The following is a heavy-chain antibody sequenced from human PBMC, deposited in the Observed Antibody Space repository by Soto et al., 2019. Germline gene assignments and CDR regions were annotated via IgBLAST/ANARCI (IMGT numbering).Heavy chain of an antibody. CDR2: VHYSGST. V-gene: IGHV4-39*01. Sequence: QLQLQESGPGLVKPSETLSLTCTVSVGSIISTSYYWGWIRQPPGKGLEWIGSVHYSGSTYQNPSLKSRVTISVDTSKNQFSLKLTSVTAADTAVYYCARHMGDGTYYPFDYWGQGTLVTVSS. CDR1: VGSIISTSYY. J-gene: IGHJ4*02. D-gene: IGHD1-26*01. CDR3: ARHMGDGTYYPFDY.